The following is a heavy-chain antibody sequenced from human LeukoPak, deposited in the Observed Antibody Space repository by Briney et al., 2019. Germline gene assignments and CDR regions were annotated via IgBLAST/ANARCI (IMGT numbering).Heavy chain of an antibody. D-gene: IGHD2-21*01. Sequence: GGSLRLSCAASGFTLSSYAMSWVRQAPGKGLEWVSAISDTGNTYHADSVKGRFTISRDSSKNTLFLQMNRLRPEDAAVYYCAKAPVTTCRGAYCYPFDYWGQGTLVTVSS. CDR1: GFTLSSYA. V-gene: IGHV3-23*01. CDR3: AKAPVTTCRGAYCYPFDY. CDR2: ISDTGNT. J-gene: IGHJ4*02.